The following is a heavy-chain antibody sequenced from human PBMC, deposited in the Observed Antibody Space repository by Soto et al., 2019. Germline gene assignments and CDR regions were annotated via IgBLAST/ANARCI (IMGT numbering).Heavy chain of an antibody. Sequence: GEAMKISCRGSGYDFNTNWFGWVRQLPGRGLEWVGIMYPGDSDTRYNPSLQGHVTLSVDVTVSTAFLQWRSLETSDTGMYFCARLPRYCNKTSCYYADHWCQGTQVTVS. CDR3: ARLPRYCNKTSCYYADH. V-gene: IGHV5-51*01. CDR2: MYPGDSDT. D-gene: IGHD3-3*01. CDR1: GYDFNTNW. J-gene: IGHJ4*02.